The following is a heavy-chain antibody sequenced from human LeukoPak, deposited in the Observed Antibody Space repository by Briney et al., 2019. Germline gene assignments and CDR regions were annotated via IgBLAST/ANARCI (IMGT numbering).Heavy chain of an antibody. CDR2: IYPGDSDT. J-gene: IGHJ4*02. V-gene: IGHV5-51*01. CDR1: GYRFTNSW. CDR3: ARRVAAVGFFDY. Sequence: GESLKISCKGSGYRFTNSWIAWMRHMPGKGLEWMGIIYPGDSDTRYNPSFQGQVIISADKSISTAYLQWRSLKASDTAMYYCARRVAAVGFFDYWGQGTLATVSS. D-gene: IGHD6-13*01.